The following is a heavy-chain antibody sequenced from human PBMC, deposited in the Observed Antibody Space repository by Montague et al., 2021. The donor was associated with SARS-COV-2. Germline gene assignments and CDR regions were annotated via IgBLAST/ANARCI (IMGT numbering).Heavy chain of an antibody. V-gene: IGHV4-59*01. CDR1: GGSLSSSY. CDR2: IHYSGST. CDR3: ARAHALDVIGVYYYDLDD. J-gene: IGHJ6*02. Sequence: SETLSLTCSVSGGSLSSSYWSWIRQPPGKGLEYIGYIHYSGSTKFNPSLNSRVSISLDTSRKQFSLNLKSVTTADTAVYYCARAHALDVIGVYYYDLDDWGQGTTVTVSS. D-gene: IGHD2-8*01.